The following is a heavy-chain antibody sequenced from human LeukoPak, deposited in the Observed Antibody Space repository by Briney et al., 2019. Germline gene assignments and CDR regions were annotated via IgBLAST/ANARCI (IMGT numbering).Heavy chain of an antibody. CDR2: IGTTSDT. J-gene: IGHJ6*03. V-gene: IGHV3-13*01. Sequence: GGSLRLSCAASGFTFSSFDMHWVRHPTGQGLEWVSTIGTTSDTYYPGSVEGRFTLSRDKAKNSFYLQMNSLTAGDTAVYYCARGPPRGKYYYMDVWGKGTTVTVSS. D-gene: IGHD1-1*01. CDR1: GFTFSSFD. CDR3: ARGPPRGKYYYMDV.